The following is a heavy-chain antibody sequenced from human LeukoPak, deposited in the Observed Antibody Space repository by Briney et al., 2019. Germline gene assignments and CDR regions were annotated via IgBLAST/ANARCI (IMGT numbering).Heavy chain of an antibody. Sequence: SETLSLTCTASSDSISTTSYYWGWIRQSPGKGLEWIASIYHSGSTYYNPSLKSRVTMSVDTSKNQFSLKLRSVTAADTAVYYCARAWIQPHFDYWGQGTLVTVSS. CDR2: IYHSGST. CDR3: ARAWIQPHFDY. J-gene: IGHJ4*02. D-gene: IGHD5-18*01. V-gene: IGHV4-39*07. CDR1: SDSISTTSYY.